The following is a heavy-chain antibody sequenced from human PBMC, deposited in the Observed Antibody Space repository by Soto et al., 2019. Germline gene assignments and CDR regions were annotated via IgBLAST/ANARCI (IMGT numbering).Heavy chain of an antibody. CDR3: AKDTYSSSCYF. CDR1: GFTFTNYL. CDR2: IDKSGGDT. D-gene: IGHD2-2*01. Sequence: GGSLRLSCAASGFTFTNYLMTWVRQAPGKGLEWVSSIDKSGGDTYYADAVKGRFTISRDNSKNTLYLQMNGLRAEDTALYYCAKDTYSSSCYFWGQGTLVTVSS. V-gene: IGHV3-23*05. J-gene: IGHJ4*02.